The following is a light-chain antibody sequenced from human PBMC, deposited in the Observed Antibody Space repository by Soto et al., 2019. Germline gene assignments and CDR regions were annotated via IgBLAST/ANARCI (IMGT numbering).Light chain of an antibody. J-gene: IGKJ2*01. CDR3: QQRSNWPPRT. CDR2: DAP. V-gene: IGKV3-11*01. CDR1: QSVSTY. Sequence: EIVLTQSPATLSLSPGERATLSCRASQSVSTYLAWYQQKPGQAPRLLIYDAPNRATGIPGRFSGSGSGTDFTLTISSLEPEDFAVYYCQQRSNWPPRTFGQGTKLEIK.